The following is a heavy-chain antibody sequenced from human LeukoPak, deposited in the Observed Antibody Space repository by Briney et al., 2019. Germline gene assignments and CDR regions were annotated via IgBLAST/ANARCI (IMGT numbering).Heavy chain of an antibody. CDR1: GFIFSSYA. CDR2: IHSRGSTT. J-gene: IGHJ4*02. CDR3: AKSWAAVSGLGVDY. V-gene: IGHV3-23*05. D-gene: IGHD6-19*01. Sequence: PGGSLRLSCAASGFIFSSYAMIWVRQAPGKGLEWVSTIHSRGSTTYYADSVKGRFTISRDNSKNTLYLQINSLRAEDTAVYYCAKSWAAVSGLGVDYWGQGILVTVSS.